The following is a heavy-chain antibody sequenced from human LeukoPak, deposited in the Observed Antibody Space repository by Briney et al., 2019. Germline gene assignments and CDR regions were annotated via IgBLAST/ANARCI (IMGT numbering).Heavy chain of an antibody. CDR1: GGSISSGSYY. V-gene: IGHV4-61*02. Sequence: SETLSLTCTVSGGSISSGSYYWSWIRQPAGKGLEWIGRTYTSGSTNYNPSLKSRVTISVDTSKNQFSLKLSSVTAADTAVYYCAREPLLNYNWFDPWGQGTLVTVSS. CDR3: AREPLLNYNWFDP. CDR2: TYTSGST. J-gene: IGHJ5*02. D-gene: IGHD2/OR15-2a*01.